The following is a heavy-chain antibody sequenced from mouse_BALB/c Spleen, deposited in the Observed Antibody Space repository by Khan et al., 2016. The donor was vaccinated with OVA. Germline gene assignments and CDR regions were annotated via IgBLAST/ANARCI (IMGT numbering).Heavy chain of an antibody. D-gene: IGHD2-1*01. CDR1: GYTFTSYW. J-gene: IGHJ3*01. CDR2: IYPGSGST. V-gene: IGHV1S22*01. Sequence: LQQPGSELVRPGASVKLSCKASGYTFTSYWMHWVKQRHGQGLEWIGNIYPGSGSTNYDEMFTSKGTLTVDTYSSTAYMHLSSLTSENSAVYYCTRGDYYGNSQFAYWGQGTLVTVSA. CDR3: TRGDYYGNSQFAY.